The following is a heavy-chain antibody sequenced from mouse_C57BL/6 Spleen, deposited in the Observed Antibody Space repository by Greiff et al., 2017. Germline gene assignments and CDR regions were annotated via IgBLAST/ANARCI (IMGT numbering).Heavy chain of an antibody. CDR2: INPGSGGT. V-gene: IGHV1-54*01. D-gene: IGHD6-1*01. CDR1: GYAFTNYL. CDR3: ARSPLGYYFDY. Sequence: QVQLQQSGAELVRPGTSVKVSCKASGYAFTNYLIEWVKQRPGQGLEWIGVINPGSGGTNYNEKFKGKATLTADKSSSTAYMQLSSLTSEDSAVYFCARSPLGYYFDYWGQGTTLTVSS. J-gene: IGHJ2*01.